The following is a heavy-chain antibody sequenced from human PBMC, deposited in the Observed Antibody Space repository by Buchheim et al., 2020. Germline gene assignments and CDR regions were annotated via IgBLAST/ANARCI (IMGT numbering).Heavy chain of an antibody. CDR1: GFTFSSYG. CDR2: ISYDGSNK. J-gene: IGHJ6*02. CDR3: AKGGIAARPHYYGMDV. D-gene: IGHD6-6*01. V-gene: IGHV3-30*18. Sequence: VHLVESGGALVQPGGSLRLSCAASGFTFSSYGMHWVRQAPGKGLEWVAVISYDGSNKYYADSVKGRFTISRDNSKNTLYLQMNSLRAEDTAVYYCAKGGIAARPHYYGMDVWGQGTT.